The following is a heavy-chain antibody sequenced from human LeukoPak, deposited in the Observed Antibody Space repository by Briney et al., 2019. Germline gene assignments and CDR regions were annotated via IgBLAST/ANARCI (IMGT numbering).Heavy chain of an antibody. CDR2: IWYDGSNK. Sequence: PGGSLRLSCAASGFTFSSYGMHWVRQAPGKGLEWVAVIWYDGSNKYYADSVKGRFTISRDNPKNTLYLQMNSLRAEDTAVYYCARAPYEPWAYYFDYWGQGTLVTVSS. D-gene: IGHD3-3*01. CDR1: GFTFSSYG. CDR3: ARAPYEPWAYYFDY. V-gene: IGHV3-33*01. J-gene: IGHJ4*02.